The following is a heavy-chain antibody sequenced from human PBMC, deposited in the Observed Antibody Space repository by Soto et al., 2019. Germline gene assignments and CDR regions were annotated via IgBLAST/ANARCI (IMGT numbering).Heavy chain of an antibody. J-gene: IGHJ6*02. Sequence: QLQLQESGPGLVKPSETLSLTCTVSGGSISSSSYYWGWIRQPPGKGLEWIGSIYYSGSTYYNPSLKSRVTISVDTSKNQFSLKLSSVTAADTAVYYCASIGYCSGGSCLYYYYGMDVWGQGTTVTVSS. CDR2: IYYSGST. CDR3: ASIGYCSGGSCLYYYYGMDV. V-gene: IGHV4-39*01. CDR1: GGSISSSSYY. D-gene: IGHD2-15*01.